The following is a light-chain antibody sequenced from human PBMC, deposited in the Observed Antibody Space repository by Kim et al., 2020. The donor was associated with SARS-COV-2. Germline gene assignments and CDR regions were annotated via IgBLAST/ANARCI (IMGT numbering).Light chain of an antibody. Sequence: SGKLTCTLCSGNNNYAITWHQQQPEKGPRYLIKLDSDGSHSKGDGIPDRFSGSSSGAERYLTISSLQSEDEAGYYCQTWGTGIWVFGGGTQMTVL. CDR2: LDSDGSH. CDR1: SGNNNYA. J-gene: IGLJ3*02. V-gene: IGLV4-69*01. CDR3: QTWGTGIWV.